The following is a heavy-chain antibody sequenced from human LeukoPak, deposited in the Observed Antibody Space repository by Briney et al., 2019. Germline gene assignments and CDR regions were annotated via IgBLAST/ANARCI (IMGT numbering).Heavy chain of an antibody. D-gene: IGHD1-26*01. J-gene: IGHJ4*02. CDR2: ISYDGTKK. Sequence: GGSLRLSCVGSLFTFSNYAIHWVRQAPGKGLEWVSMISYDGTKKHYADYVKGRFTISRDNSKNTLYLQMNSLRAEDTAVYYCAKDRNAGGSYSFYFDYWGQGTLVTVSS. CDR1: LFTFSNYA. V-gene: IGHV3-30*04. CDR3: AKDRNAGGSYSFYFDY.